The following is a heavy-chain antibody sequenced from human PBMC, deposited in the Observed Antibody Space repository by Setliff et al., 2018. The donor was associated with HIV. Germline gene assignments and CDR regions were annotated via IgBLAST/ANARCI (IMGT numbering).Heavy chain of an antibody. CDR1: GFTFGDYF. CDR2: IRTKVYGGTT. V-gene: IGHV3-49*04. CDR3: TRGRDIAVAAVNDY. Sequence: GGSLRLSCTASGFTFGDYFMSWVRQAPGKGLEWVGLIRTKVYGGTTEYAASVKGRFTISRDDSKSIAYLQMNSLKTDDTAVYYCTRGRDIAVAAVNDYWGQGTLVTVSS. D-gene: IGHD6-19*01. J-gene: IGHJ4*02.